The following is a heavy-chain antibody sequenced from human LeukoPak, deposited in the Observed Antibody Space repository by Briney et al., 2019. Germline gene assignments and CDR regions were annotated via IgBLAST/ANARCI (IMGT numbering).Heavy chain of an antibody. CDR2: INHSGST. J-gene: IGHJ4*02. D-gene: IGHD5-18*01. CDR1: GGSISGYY. Sequence: PSETLSLTCTVSGGSISGYYWSWIRQPPGKGLEWIGEINHSGSTNYNPSLKSRVTISVDTSKNQFSLKLSSVTAADTAVYYCARGYTAMRGVDYWGQGTLVTVSS. V-gene: IGHV4-34*01. CDR3: ARGYTAMRGVDY.